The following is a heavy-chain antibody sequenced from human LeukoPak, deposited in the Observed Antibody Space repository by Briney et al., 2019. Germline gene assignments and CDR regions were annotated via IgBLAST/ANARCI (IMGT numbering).Heavy chain of an antibody. V-gene: IGHV4-59*08. CDR1: GGSISGYY. CDR2: IYNSGIT. D-gene: IGHD4-11*01. J-gene: IGHJ5*01. Sequence: PKTLSLTCTVSGGSISGYYWTWIRQLPGKGLEWIGYIYNSGITNYNPSLKSRVTVSVDTSKNQFSLRLTSVTAADTAVYYCARSVPSLDYLFDSWGHGTLVTVSS. CDR3: ARSVPSLDYLFDS.